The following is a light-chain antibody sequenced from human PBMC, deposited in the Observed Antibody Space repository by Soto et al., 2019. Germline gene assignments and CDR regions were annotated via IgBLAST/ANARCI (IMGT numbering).Light chain of an antibody. CDR2: GAS. Sequence: NVLTQSPAILSSSPGARVTLSCGASQSVDHDYLAWYQQRSGQAPRLLIYGASYRATGIPDRFSGSGSGTDFTLTSRRLEPEEFAVYYCQHYGSSLATFGGGTKVEI. V-gene: IGKV3-20*01. J-gene: IGKJ4*01. CDR1: QSVDHDY. CDR3: QHYGSSLAT.